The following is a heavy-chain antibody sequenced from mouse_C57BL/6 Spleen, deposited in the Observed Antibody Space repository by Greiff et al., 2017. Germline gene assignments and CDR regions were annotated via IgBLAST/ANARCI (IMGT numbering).Heavy chain of an antibody. CDR1: GYTFTSYW. D-gene: IGHD4-1*01. CDR2: INPCNGGT. J-gene: IGHJ2*01. V-gene: IGHV1-53*01. Sequence: QVQLQQPGTELVKPGASVKLSCKASGYTFTSYWMHWVKQRPGQGHEWIGNINPCNGGTNYNEKVKSKATLTVDKSSSTAYMQLSSLTAADSAVYYCARKEEKLGYFDYWGQGTTLTVSS. CDR3: ARKEEKLGYFDY.